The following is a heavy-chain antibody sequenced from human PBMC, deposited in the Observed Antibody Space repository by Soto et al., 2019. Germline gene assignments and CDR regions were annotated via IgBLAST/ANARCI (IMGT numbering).Heavy chain of an antibody. Sequence: SETLSLTCTVSGGSISSSSYYWGWIRQPPGKGLEWIGSIYYSGSTYYNPSLKSRVTISVDTSKNQFSLKLSSVTAADTAVYYCARHPRKRTYYYDSSGPNSDYWGQGTLVTVSS. D-gene: IGHD3-22*01. CDR3: ARHPRKRTYYYDSSGPNSDY. CDR2: IYYSGST. J-gene: IGHJ4*02. V-gene: IGHV4-39*01. CDR1: GGSISSSSYY.